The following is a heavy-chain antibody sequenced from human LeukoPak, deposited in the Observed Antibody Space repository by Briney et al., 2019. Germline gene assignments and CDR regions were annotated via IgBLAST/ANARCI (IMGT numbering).Heavy chain of an antibody. Sequence: GGSLRLSCSASGFTFGTYWMGWVRHAPGTGMEWVANIKQDGTEKSYVDSVRGRFTISRDNVKNSVYLQMHSLRADDTAIYYCVRDTYRSAVAGSSGLGHWGQGTLVTVSS. J-gene: IGHJ4*02. V-gene: IGHV3-7*01. CDR1: GFTFGTYW. CDR3: VRDTYRSAVAGSSGLGH. D-gene: IGHD6-19*01. CDR2: IKQDGTEK.